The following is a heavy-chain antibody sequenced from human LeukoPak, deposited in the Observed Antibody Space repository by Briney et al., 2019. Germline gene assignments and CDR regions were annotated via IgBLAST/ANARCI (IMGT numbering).Heavy chain of an antibody. Sequence: QPGRSLRLSCAASGFTFSSYGMHWIRQAPGKGLEWVAVISYDGGNKYYADSVKGRFTISRDNSKNTLYLQMNSLRAEDTAVYYCAKGHDFWSGYFDYWGQGTLVTVSS. D-gene: IGHD3-3*01. CDR2: ISYDGGNK. J-gene: IGHJ4*02. V-gene: IGHV3-30*18. CDR3: AKGHDFWSGYFDY. CDR1: GFTFSSYG.